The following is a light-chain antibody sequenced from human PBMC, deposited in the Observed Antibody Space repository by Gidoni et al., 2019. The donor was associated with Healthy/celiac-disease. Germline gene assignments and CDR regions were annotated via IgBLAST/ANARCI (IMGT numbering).Light chain of an antibody. CDR2: GAS. Sequence: EIVLTQSPGTLSLSPGERATLSCRASQSVSSSYLAWYQQKPGQAPRLLIYGASSRATGIPDRFSGIGSGTDFTLTISRLEPEDFAVYYCQQYGSSPRGTFGQGTKLEIK. CDR3: QQYGSSPRGT. CDR1: QSVSSSY. J-gene: IGKJ2*01. V-gene: IGKV3-20*01.